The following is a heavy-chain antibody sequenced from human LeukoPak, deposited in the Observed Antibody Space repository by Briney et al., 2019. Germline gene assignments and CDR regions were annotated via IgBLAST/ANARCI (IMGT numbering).Heavy chain of an antibody. D-gene: IGHD3-3*01. CDR1: GYTFTGYY. CDR2: INPNSGGT. CDR3: ARARGRDFWSGSNWFDP. V-gene: IGHV1-2*02. Sequence: ASVKVSCKASGYTFTGYYMHWVRQAPGQGLEWMGWINPNSGGTNYAQKFQGRVTMTRDTSISTAYTELSRLRSDDTAVYYCARARGRDFWSGSNWFDPWGQGTLVTVSS. J-gene: IGHJ5*02.